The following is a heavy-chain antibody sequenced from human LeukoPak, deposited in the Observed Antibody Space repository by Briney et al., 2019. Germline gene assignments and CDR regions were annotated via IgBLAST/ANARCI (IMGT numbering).Heavy chain of an antibody. CDR2: ISYDGSIE. V-gene: IGHV3-30*03. D-gene: IGHD6-19*01. J-gene: IGHJ4*02. Sequence: PGRSLRLSCGASGFTFSSYGMHWVRQAPGKGLEWVAGISYDGSIEYYLDSVKGRFTISRDSSENMLFLQMNSLRPDDTAVYYCARDSSGWLDYWAREPWSPSPQ. CDR1: GFTFSSYG. CDR3: ARDSSGWLDY.